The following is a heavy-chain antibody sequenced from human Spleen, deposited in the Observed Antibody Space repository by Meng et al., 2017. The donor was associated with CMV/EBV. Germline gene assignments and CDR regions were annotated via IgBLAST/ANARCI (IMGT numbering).Heavy chain of an antibody. J-gene: IGHJ4*02. V-gene: IGHV1-2*02. CDR1: GYTFTGYY. CDR3: ARELASPYYDFWGGYPVAFDY. Sequence: ASVKVSCKASGYTFTGYYRHWVRQAPGQGLEWMGWINPNSGGKNYAQKFQGRVTMTRYTSISTAYMELSRLRSDDAAVYYCARELASPYYDFWGGYPVAFDYWGQGTLVTVSS. D-gene: IGHD3-3*01. CDR2: INPNSGGK.